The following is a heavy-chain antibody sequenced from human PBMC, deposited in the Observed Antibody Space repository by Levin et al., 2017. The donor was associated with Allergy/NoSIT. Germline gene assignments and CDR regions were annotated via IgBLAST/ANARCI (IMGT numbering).Heavy chain of an antibody. CDR1: GFTFSSYG. J-gene: IGHJ4*02. V-gene: IGHV3-33*01. CDR3: ARELIVLRCSGGSCKYGYFDY. D-gene: IGHD2-15*01. CDR2: IWYDGSNK. Sequence: QPGGSLRLSCAASGFTFSSYGMHWVRQAPGKGLEWVAVIWYDGSNKYYADSVKGRFTISRDNSKNTLYLQMNSLRAEDTAVYYCARELIVLRCSGGSCKYGYFDYWGQGTLVTVSS.